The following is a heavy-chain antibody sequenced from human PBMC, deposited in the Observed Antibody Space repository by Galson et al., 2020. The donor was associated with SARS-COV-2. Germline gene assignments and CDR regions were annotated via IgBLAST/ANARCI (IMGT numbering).Heavy chain of an antibody. D-gene: IGHD4-4*01. CDR3: ARDRHSDYYDGLDV. J-gene: IGHJ6*02. V-gene: IGHV4-61*02. CDR1: GGYINSGTYY. Sequence: SETLSLTCTVSGGYINSGTYYWNWIRQPAGKGLEWIGRIFNTGTTNYNPSLKGRVTISVDTSKNQFSLKLTSVTAADTAVYYCARDRHSDYYDGLDVWGQGTTVIVSS. CDR2: IFNTGTT.